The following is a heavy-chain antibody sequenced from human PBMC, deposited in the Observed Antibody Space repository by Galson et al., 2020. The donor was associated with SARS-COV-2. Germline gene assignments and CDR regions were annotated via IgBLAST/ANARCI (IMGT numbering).Heavy chain of an antibody. Sequence: GESLKISCAASGFTFNKYAFHWVRQAPGMGLEWVAIISFDGRNKFYGDSVKGRFTISRDNSKNTLYLEMNSLTVKDTAVYYCGRDGDPAAMDIDHWGQGTQVTVSS. D-gene: IGHD2-2*01. CDR1: GFTFNKYA. J-gene: IGHJ4*02. V-gene: IGHV3-30*01. CDR3: GRDGDPAAMDIDH. CDR2: ISFDGRNK.